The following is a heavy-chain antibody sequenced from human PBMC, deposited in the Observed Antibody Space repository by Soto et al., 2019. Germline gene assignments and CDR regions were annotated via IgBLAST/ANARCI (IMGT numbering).Heavy chain of an antibody. CDR3: AAPRDEYGSGVSWFTYGMDI. CDR2: LDGAGGST. Sequence: GSLRLSCLASGFTFSDFAMTWVRHVPGRGLEWVASLDGAGGSTYYAESVRGRFSISRDNSQNTLFLQMKRLTVDDTAIYYCAAPRDEYGSGVSWFTYGMDICGQGTTVTVSS. CDR1: GFTFSDFA. J-gene: IGHJ6*02. V-gene: IGHV3-23*01. D-gene: IGHD3-10*01.